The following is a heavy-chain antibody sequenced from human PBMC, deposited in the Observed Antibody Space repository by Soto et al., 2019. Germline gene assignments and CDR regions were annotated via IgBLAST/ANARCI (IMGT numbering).Heavy chain of an antibody. CDR2: IYYSGST. CDR3: AINLGDYDY. V-gene: IGHV4-59*08. D-gene: IGHD4-17*01. CDR1: GGSISSYY. Sequence: QVQLQESGPGLVKPSETLSLTCTVSGGSISSYYWSWIRQPPGKGLAWIGYIYYSGSTNYNPSLTSRVTRSVDTSKNQFSLKLSSVPAADAAVYDCAINLGDYDYWGQGTLVTVSS. J-gene: IGHJ4*02.